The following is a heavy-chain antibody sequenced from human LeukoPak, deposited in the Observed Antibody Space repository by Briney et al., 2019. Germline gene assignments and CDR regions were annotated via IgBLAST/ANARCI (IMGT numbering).Heavy chain of an antibody. Sequence: PGGSLRLSCAASGFTFSRSAVHWVRRAPGKGLEWVAVISHDGSNTDYTDSVKGRFTISRDNSKNTVYLQMNSLRAEDTAVYYCARKSAPFGDPTRGMDVWGQGTTVTVSS. V-gene: IGHV3-30*03. CDR1: GFTFSRSA. D-gene: IGHD3-10*01. J-gene: IGHJ6*02. CDR3: ARKSAPFGDPTRGMDV. CDR2: ISHDGSNT.